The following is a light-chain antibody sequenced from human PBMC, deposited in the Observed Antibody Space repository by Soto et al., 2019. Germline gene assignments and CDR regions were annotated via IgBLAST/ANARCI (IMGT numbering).Light chain of an antibody. V-gene: IGKV1-33*01. CDR1: QSIANF. Sequence: DVQMTQSPSSLSASVGDRVTITCKANQSIANFLNWFQHKPGEAPKLLISDASHLELGVPSRFSGSRSGTDFVLDISNLQSEDVATYFCQQSEDLPLTFGGGTKVDI. CDR3: QQSEDLPLT. CDR2: DAS. J-gene: IGKJ4*02.